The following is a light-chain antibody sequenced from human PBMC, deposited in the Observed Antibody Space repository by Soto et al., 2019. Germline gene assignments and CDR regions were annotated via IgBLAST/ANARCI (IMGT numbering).Light chain of an antibody. Sequence: EIVLTQSPGTLSLSPGERATLSCRASQSVSSSYLAWYQQKLGQAPRLLIYGASSRATGIPDRFSGSGSGTDFTLNISRLEHEDFAVYYCQQYGSSPLLTFGGGTKVEIK. V-gene: IGKV3-20*01. CDR1: QSVSSSY. CDR3: QQYGSSPLLT. J-gene: IGKJ4*01. CDR2: GAS.